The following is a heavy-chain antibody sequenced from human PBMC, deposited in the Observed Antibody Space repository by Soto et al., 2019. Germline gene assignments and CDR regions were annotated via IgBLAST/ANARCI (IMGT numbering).Heavy chain of an antibody. D-gene: IGHD2-15*01. V-gene: IGHV4-61*01. CDR3: ARDSVAFFDS. J-gene: IGHJ4*02. CDR2: IYYSGST. CDR1: DGSVSSGSYY. Sequence: SETLSLTCTVSDGSVSSGSYYWSWIRQPPGKGLEWIGYIYYSGSTLYNPSLKSRVIISVDTSMNQFSLKLSSVTAADTAVYYWARDSVAFFDSWGQGTLVTVSS.